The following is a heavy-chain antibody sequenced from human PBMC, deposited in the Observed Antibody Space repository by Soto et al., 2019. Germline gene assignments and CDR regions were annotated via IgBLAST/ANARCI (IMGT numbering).Heavy chain of an antibody. CDR2: ISYDGSNK. D-gene: IGHD3-22*01. J-gene: IGHJ5*02. CDR3: AKDRDMIVVSSSPNWFDP. V-gene: IGHV3-30*18. CDR1: GFTFSSYG. Sequence: QVQLVESGGGVVQPGRSLRLSCAASGFTFSSYGMHWVRQAPGKGLEWVAVISYDGSNKYYADSVKGRFTISRDNSKNTLYQQMHSLRADDTAVYYCAKDRDMIVVSSSPNWFDPWGQGTLVTVSS.